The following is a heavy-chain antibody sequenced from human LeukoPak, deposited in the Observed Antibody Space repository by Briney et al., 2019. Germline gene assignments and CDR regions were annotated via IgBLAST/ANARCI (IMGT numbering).Heavy chain of an antibody. Sequence: SETLSLTCTVSGGSISSYYWSWIRQPPGKGLEWIGYIYYSGSTNYNPSLKSRVTISVDTSKNQFSLKLSSVTAADTAVYYCARGRYSGSYLQFDYWGQGTLVTVSS. J-gene: IGHJ4*02. CDR2: IYYSGST. V-gene: IGHV4-59*08. D-gene: IGHD1-26*01. CDR3: ARGRYSGSYLQFDY. CDR1: GGSISSYY.